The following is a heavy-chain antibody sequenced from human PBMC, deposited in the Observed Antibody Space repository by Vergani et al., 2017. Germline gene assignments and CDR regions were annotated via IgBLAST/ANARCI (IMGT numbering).Heavy chain of an antibody. CDR1: GYTLTELS. Sequence: QVQLVQSGAEVQKPGASVKVSCKVSGYTLTELSMHWVRQAPGKGLEWMGGFDPEDGETIYAQKFQGRVTMTTDTSTSTAYMELRSLRSDDTAVYYCARDLNVMAAAGQADPPYYYYYGMDVWGQGTTVTVSS. J-gene: IGHJ6*02. CDR2: FDPEDGET. V-gene: IGHV1-24*01. D-gene: IGHD6-13*01. CDR3: ARDLNVMAAAGQADPPYYYYYGMDV.